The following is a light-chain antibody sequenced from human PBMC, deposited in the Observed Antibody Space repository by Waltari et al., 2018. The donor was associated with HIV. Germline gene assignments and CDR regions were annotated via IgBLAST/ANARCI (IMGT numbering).Light chain of an antibody. V-gene: IGLV2-23*01. CDR3: CSYAGSSTYV. CDR1: SSEVGSYNL. J-gene: IGLJ3*02. CDR2: EGS. Sequence: QSALTQPASVSGSPGQSITISCTGTSSEVGSYNLVSCYQQHPGKAPKLMIYEGSKRPSGVSNRFSGSKSGNTASLTISGLQAEDEADYYCCSYAGSSTYVFGGGTKLTVL.